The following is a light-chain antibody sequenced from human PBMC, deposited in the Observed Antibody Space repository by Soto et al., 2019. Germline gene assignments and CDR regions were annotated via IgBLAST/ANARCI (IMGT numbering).Light chain of an antibody. Sequence: QSVLTQPPSASGTPGQMVTISCSGSSSNIGGNTVNWYQKVPGAAPKLIIFSNSQRPSGVPDRYSGSKSGTSASLAIGGLQSEDEADYYCSTWDDSLNGPLFGGGTKLTVL. J-gene: IGLJ2*01. CDR1: SSNIGGNT. CDR2: SNS. V-gene: IGLV1-44*01. CDR3: STWDDSLNGPL.